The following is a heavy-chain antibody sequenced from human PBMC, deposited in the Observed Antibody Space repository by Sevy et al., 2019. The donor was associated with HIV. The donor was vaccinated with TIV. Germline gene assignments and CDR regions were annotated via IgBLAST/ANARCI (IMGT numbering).Heavy chain of an antibody. J-gene: IGHJ4*02. CDR1: GFTFSKFG. D-gene: IGHD6-19*01. Sequence: GGSLRLSCAASGFTFSKFGMHWVRQAPGKGLEWVAVISYDGSNKYYADSVRGRFTISRDNSKNTQYLQMNSLTVEDTAVYYCAQDRGGCGWSSSERGQGTLVTVSS. V-gene: IGHV3-30*18. CDR3: AQDRGGCGWSSSE. CDR2: ISYDGSNK.